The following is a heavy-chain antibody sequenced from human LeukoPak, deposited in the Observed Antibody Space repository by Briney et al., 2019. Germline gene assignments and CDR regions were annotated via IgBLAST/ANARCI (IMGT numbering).Heavy chain of an antibody. Sequence: VASVKVSCKASGYTFTGYYIHWVRQAPGQGLEWMGWINPESGGSNYAQKFQGRVIMTRDTSISTAYMEPSSLKTEDTAVYYCTRKNDYGDNGGWFDPWGQGTLVTVSS. V-gene: IGHV1-2*02. D-gene: IGHD4-17*01. CDR1: GYTFTGYY. J-gene: IGHJ5*02. CDR3: TRKNDYGDNGGWFDP. CDR2: INPESGGS.